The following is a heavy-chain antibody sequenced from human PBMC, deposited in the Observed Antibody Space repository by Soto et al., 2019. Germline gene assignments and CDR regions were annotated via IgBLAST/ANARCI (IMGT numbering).Heavy chain of an antibody. CDR3: GRDIFLGAAAGL. V-gene: IGHV3-21*01. CDR1: GFTFSSYS. Sequence: PGGSLRLSCAASGFTFSSYSMNWVRQAPGKGLEWVSSISSSSSYIYYADSVKGRFTISRDNAKNSLYLQMNSLRAEDTAVYYCGRDIFLGAAAGLGGRGPLVPVSS. J-gene: IGHJ4*02. D-gene: IGHD3-16*01. CDR2: ISSSSSYI.